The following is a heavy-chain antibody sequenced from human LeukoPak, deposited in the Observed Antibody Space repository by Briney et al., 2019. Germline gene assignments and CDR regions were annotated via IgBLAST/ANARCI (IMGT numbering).Heavy chain of an antibody. CDR1: DFTFSSHS. Sequence: GGSLRLSCAAPDFTFSSHSMNWVRQAPGKGLEWVSSISRSGGSIYYADSLKGRFTISRDNAKNSLYLQMNSLRAEDTAVYFCARSLKVSAALDVFDIWGQRTMVTVSS. CDR2: ISRSGGSI. J-gene: IGHJ3*02. D-gene: IGHD2-2*01. CDR3: ARSLKVSAALDVFDI. V-gene: IGHV3-21*01.